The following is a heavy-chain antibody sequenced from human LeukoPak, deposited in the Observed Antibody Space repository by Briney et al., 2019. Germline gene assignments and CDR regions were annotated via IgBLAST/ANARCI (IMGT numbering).Heavy chain of an antibody. CDR3: ASGAIGVAGSNWLDP. CDR2: TYYRSKWYN. CDR1: GDSVSNNSAA. D-gene: IGHD6-19*01. J-gene: IGHJ5*02. Sequence: SQTLSLTCAISGDSVSNNSAAWSWIRQSPSRGLEWLGRTYYRSKWYNDYAVSVKSRIIINPDTSKNQFSLQLSSVTPEDTAVYYCASGAIGVAGSNWLDPWGQGTLVTVSS. V-gene: IGHV6-1*01.